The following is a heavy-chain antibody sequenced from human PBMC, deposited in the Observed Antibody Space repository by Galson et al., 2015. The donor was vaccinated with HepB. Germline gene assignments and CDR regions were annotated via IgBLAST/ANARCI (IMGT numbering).Heavy chain of an antibody. Sequence: SLRLSCAASGFTFSSYGMHWVRQAPGKGLEWVAVTSYDGSNKYYADSMKGRFTISRDNSKNTLYLQMNSLRAEDTAVYYCAKGGAVAGSYFDYWGQGTPVTVSS. CDR3: AKGGAVAGSYFDY. CDR1: GFTFSSYG. D-gene: IGHD6-19*01. V-gene: IGHV3-30*18. J-gene: IGHJ4*02. CDR2: TSYDGSNK.